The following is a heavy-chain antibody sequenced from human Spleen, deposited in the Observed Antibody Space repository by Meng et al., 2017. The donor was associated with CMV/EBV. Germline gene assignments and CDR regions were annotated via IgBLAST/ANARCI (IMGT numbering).Heavy chain of an antibody. CDR2: ISAYNGNT. CDR1: GYTFTSYG. D-gene: IGHD3-22*01. J-gene: IGHJ4*02. V-gene: IGHV1-18*01. Sequence: ASVKVSCKASGYTFTSYGISWVRQAPGQGLEWMGWISAYNGNTNYAQKLQGRVTMTTDTSTSTAYMELRSLRSDDTAVYYCARFDFDNSGYYSLYWGQGTLVTVSS. CDR3: ARFDFDNSGYYSLY.